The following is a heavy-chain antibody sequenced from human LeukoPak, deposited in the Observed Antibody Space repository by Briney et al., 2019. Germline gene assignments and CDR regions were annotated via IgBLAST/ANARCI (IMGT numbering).Heavy chain of an antibody. CDR3: ARQTTVTKPIDY. D-gene: IGHD4-17*01. V-gene: IGHV5-51*01. CDR2: IYPGDSDT. Sequence: GASLKISCKGSGYSFIHYWIAWVRQLPGKGLEWMGIIYPGDSDTRYSPSFQGQATISADKSISTAYLQWNSLKASDTAMYYCARQTTVTKPIDYWGQGTLVTVSS. CDR1: GYSFIHYW. J-gene: IGHJ4*02.